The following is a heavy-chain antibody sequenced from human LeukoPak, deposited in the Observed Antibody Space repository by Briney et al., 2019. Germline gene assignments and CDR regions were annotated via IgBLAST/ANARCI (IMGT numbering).Heavy chain of an antibody. V-gene: IGHV3-21*01. D-gene: IGHD3-10*01. Sequence: PGGSLRLSCAASGLTFSSYWMNWVRQAPGKGLEWVSSISSSSSYIYYADSVKGRFTISRDNAKNSLYLQMNSLRAEDTAVYYCASGLWFGEPKGYWGQGTLVTVSS. J-gene: IGHJ4*02. CDR2: ISSSSSYI. CDR1: GLTFSSYW. CDR3: ASGLWFGEPKGY.